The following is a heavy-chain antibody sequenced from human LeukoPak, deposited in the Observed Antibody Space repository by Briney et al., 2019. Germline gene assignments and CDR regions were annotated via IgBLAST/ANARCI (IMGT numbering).Heavy chain of an antibody. V-gene: IGHV3-21*01. CDR2: ISSSSSYI. Sequence: GGSLRLSCAASGFTFSSYSMNWVRQAPGKGLEWVSSISSSSSYIYYADSVKGRFTISRDDAKNSLYLQMNSLRAEDTAVYYCARDPTYDFWSGPLYHFDYWGQGTLVTVSS. CDR3: ARDPTYDFWSGPLYHFDY. J-gene: IGHJ4*02. D-gene: IGHD3-3*01. CDR1: GFTFSSYS.